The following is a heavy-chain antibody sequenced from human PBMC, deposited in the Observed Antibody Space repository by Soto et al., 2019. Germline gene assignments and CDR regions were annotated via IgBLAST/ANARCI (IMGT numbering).Heavy chain of an antibody. J-gene: IGHJ4*02. CDR3: AAEMTTNGIDQ. CDR1: GYPFIDSY. Sequence: ASVKVSCKASGYPFIDSYLHWVRQAPGQGLEWMGWIHPNGGDTISAQKFQGRVTLTRDTSINTAYMELTRLTSDDTAVYYCAAEMTTNGIDQWGQGTLVTVSS. D-gene: IGHD4-17*01. CDR2: IHPNGGDT. V-gene: IGHV1-2*02.